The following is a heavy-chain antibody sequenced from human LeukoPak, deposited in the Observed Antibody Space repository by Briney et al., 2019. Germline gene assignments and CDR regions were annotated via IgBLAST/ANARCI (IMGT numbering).Heavy chain of an antibody. CDR2: ISWEGSTT. V-gene: IGHV3-43*01. CDR1: GFAFDDHT. CDR3: AKARSSSWSYLES. J-gene: IGHJ4*02. D-gene: IGHD6-13*01. Sequence: QPGRSLRLSCATSGFAFDDHTMHWVRQLPGKGLEWLSLISWEGSTTYYADSVKDRFTISRDTSKSSLYLQMNSLRTEDTALYYCAKARSSSWSYLESWGQGTLVTVSS.